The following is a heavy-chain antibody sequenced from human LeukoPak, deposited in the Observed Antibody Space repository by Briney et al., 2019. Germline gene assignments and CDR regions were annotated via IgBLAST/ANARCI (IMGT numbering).Heavy chain of an antibody. CDR1: GGTFSSYA. CDR2: IIPIFGTA. V-gene: IGHV1-69*13. D-gene: IGHD6-13*01. Sequence: SVKVSCKASGGTFSSYAISWVRQAPGQGLEWMGGIIPIFGTANYAQKFQGRVTITADESTSTAYMELSSLRSEDTAVYYCARVGAAGTAFDIWGQGTMVTVSS. CDR3: ARVGAAGTAFDI. J-gene: IGHJ3*02.